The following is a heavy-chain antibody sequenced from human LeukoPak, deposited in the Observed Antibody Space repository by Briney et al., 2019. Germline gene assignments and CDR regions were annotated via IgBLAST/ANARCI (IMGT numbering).Heavy chain of an antibody. J-gene: IGHJ3*02. Sequence: SVKVSCKASGDTFNTYAISWVRQAPGQGLEWMGRIIPIFGTANYAQKFQGRVTITTDESTSTAYMELSSLRSEDTAVYYCARDKVGTAIAFDIWGQGTMVTFSS. D-gene: IGHD2-21*02. CDR2: IIPIFGTA. V-gene: IGHV1-69*05. CDR3: ARDKVGTAIAFDI. CDR1: GDTFNTYA.